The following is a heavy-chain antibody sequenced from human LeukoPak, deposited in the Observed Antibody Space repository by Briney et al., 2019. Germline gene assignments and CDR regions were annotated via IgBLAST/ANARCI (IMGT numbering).Heavy chain of an antibody. D-gene: IGHD3-3*01. CDR1: GFTFSSYG. CDR2: IRYDGSNK. J-gene: IGHJ3*02. Sequence: GGSLRLSCAASGFTFSSYGMHWVRQAPGKGLEWVAFIRYDGSNKYYADSVKGRFTISRDDSKNTLYLQMNSLRAEDTAVYYCAKVWIHAIDAFDIWGQGTMVTVSS. V-gene: IGHV3-30*02. CDR3: AKVWIHAIDAFDI.